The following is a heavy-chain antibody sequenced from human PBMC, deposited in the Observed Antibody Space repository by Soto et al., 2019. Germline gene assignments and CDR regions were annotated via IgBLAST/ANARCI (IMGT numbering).Heavy chain of an antibody. CDR3: ARDEVPAANWLDR. J-gene: IGHJ5*02. V-gene: IGHV1-18*01. D-gene: IGHD2-2*01. CDR1: GYIFINYG. Sequence: ASVKVSCKASGYIFINYGITRVRQAPGQGLEWMGWISGYNGNTKYADKLQGRVTMTTDTSTTTAYMELRSLRSDDTAVYYCARDEVPAANWLDRWGQGTLVTVSS. CDR2: ISGYNGNT.